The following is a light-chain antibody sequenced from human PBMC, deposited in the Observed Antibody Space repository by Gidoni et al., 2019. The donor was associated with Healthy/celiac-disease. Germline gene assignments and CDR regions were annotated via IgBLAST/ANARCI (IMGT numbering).Light chain of an antibody. CDR3: QQYYSTPRT. CDR2: WAS. Sequence: DIVMTQSPDAWAVSLGERATINCKSSQSVLYSSNNKNYLAWYQQKPGQPPKLLIYWASPRESGVPDRFSGSGSGTDFTLTISSLQAEDVAVYYCQQYYSTPRTFGQGTKVEIK. V-gene: IGKV4-1*01. CDR1: QSVLYSSNNKNY. J-gene: IGKJ1*01.